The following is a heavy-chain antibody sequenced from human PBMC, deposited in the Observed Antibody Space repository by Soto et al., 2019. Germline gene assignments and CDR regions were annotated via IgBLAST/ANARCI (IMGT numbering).Heavy chain of an antibody. D-gene: IGHD6-6*01. J-gene: IGHJ6*02. Sequence: PGGSLRLSCAASGFTFSSYSMNWVRQAPGKGLEWVSSISSSSSYIYYADSVKGRFTISRDNAKNSLYLQMNSLRAEDTAVYYCARGRGIAARYYYYGMDVWGQGTTVTVSS. V-gene: IGHV3-21*01. CDR1: GFTFSSYS. CDR3: ARGRGIAARYYYYGMDV. CDR2: ISSSSSYI.